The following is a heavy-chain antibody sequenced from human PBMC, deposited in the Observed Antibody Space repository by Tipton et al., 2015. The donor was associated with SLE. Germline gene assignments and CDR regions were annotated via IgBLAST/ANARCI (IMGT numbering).Heavy chain of an antibody. CDR2: ISGGGGST. CDR3: AKFEKTTDFYLDS. D-gene: IGHD1/OR15-1a*01. CDR1: GFTFSSYA. J-gene: IGHJ4*02. V-gene: IGHV3-23*04. Sequence: QLVQSGGGLIQSGGSLSLSCATSGFTFSSYALRWVRRAPGKGLEWVSAISGGGGSTYYADFVKGRFSISIDKSKKTLFLQMNRLSVDDTATYYCAKFEKTTDFYLDSWGQGTLVSVSS.